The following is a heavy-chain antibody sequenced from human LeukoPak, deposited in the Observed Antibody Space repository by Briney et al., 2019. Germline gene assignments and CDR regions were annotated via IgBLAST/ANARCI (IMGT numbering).Heavy chain of an antibody. V-gene: IGHV4-39*01. CDR2: IFYGGTT. D-gene: IGHD6-13*01. CDR3: ASDRSISRYYF. Sequence: SETLSLTCTVSGGSISSSNFYWGWIRQPLGKGLEWIGSIFYGGTTYSNPSLESRVTISVDTSKNQFSLKLNSVTAADTAIYYCASDRSISRYYFWGQGTLVTVSS. CDR1: GGSISSSNFY. J-gene: IGHJ4*02.